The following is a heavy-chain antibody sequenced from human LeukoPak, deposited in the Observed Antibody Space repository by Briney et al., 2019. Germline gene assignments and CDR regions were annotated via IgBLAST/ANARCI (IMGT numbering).Heavy chain of an antibody. J-gene: IGHJ5*02. CDR2: IIPILGIA. Sequence: ASVKVSCKASGGTFSSYTISWVRQAPGQGREWMGRIIPILGIANYAQKFQCRVTITADKSTSTAYMELSSLRSEDTAVYYCARVPYYYDSSGYYEIGSAWGQGTLVTVSS. D-gene: IGHD3-22*01. CDR3: ARVPYYYDSSGYYEIGSA. CDR1: GGTFSSYT. V-gene: IGHV1-69*02.